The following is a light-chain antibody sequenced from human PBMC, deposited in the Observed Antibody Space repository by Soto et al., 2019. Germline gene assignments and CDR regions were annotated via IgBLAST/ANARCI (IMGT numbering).Light chain of an antibody. CDR3: QQYNNWPPMYT. V-gene: IGKV3-15*01. CDR1: QSVSSS. CDR2: GAS. J-gene: IGKJ2*01. Sequence: EIVLTQSPGTLSLSPGERATLSCRASQSVSSSLAWYQQKRGQAPRLLIYGASTRATGIPARFSGSGSGTEFTLTISTLQSEDFAVYYCQQYNNWPPMYTFGQGTKVDIK.